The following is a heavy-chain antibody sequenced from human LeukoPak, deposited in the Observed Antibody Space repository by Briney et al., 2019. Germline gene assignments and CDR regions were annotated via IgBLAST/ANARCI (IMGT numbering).Heavy chain of an antibody. CDR3: AHWGYFDWSTGFDY. CDR1: GFSLSTSGVG. D-gene: IGHD3-9*01. J-gene: IGHJ4*02. V-gene: IGHV2-5*02. Sequence: SGPTLVKPTQTLTLTCTFSGFSLSTSGVGVGWIRQPPGKALEWLALIYWDDDKRYSPSLKSRLTITKDTSKNQVVLTMTNMDPVDTATYYCAHWGYFDWSTGFDYWGQGTLVTVSS. CDR2: IYWDDDK.